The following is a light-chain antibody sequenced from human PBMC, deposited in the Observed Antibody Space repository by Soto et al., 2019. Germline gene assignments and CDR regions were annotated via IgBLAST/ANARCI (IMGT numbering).Light chain of an antibody. Sequence: EIVMTQSPATLSVSPGERATLSCRASQSVSSNLAWYQQKPGQAPRLLIYGAFTRATGIPARFSGSGSVTEFTLTISSLQSEDFAVYYCQQYNNWPRKFGQGTKVEIK. J-gene: IGKJ1*01. V-gene: IGKV3-15*01. CDR3: QQYNNWPRK. CDR1: QSVSSN. CDR2: GAF.